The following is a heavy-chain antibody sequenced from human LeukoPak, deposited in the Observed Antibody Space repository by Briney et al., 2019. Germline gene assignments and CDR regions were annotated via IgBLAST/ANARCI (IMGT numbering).Heavy chain of an antibody. Sequence: ASVKVSCKASGYTFTSYGISWVRQAPGQGLEWMGWISAYNGNTNYAQKLQGRVTMTTDTSTSTAYMELSSLRSEDTAVYYCARGYYDILTGLDAFDIWGQGTMVTVSS. D-gene: IGHD3-9*01. J-gene: IGHJ3*02. CDR2: ISAYNGNT. CDR1: GYTFTSYG. CDR3: ARGYYDILTGLDAFDI. V-gene: IGHV1-18*01.